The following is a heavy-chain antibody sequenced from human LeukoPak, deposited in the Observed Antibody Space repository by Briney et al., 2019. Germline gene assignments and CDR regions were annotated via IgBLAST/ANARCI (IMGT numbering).Heavy chain of an antibody. Sequence: ASVKVSCKASGYTFTSYYMHWVRQAPGQGLEWMGIINPSGGSTSYAQKFQGRVTMTRDTSTSTVYMELSSLRSEDTAVYYCARDLADYDFWGGPYWGGNWFDPWGQGTLVTVSS. J-gene: IGHJ5*02. CDR3: ARDLADYDFWGGPYWGGNWFDP. V-gene: IGHV1-46*01. CDR1: GYTFTSYY. D-gene: IGHD3-3*01. CDR2: INPSGGST.